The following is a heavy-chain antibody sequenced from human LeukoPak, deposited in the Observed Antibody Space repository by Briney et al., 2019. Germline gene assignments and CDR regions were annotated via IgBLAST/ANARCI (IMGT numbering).Heavy chain of an antibody. J-gene: IGHJ4*02. Sequence: SETLSLTRAVYGGSFSGYYWSWIRQPPGKGLEWIGEINHSGSTNYNPSLKSRVTISVDTSKNQFSLKLSSVTAADTAAYYCARYNYYDSSGSDPEGFDYWGQGTLVTVSS. CDR2: INHSGST. CDR1: GGSFSGYY. V-gene: IGHV4-34*01. D-gene: IGHD3-22*01. CDR3: ARYNYYDSSGSDPEGFDY.